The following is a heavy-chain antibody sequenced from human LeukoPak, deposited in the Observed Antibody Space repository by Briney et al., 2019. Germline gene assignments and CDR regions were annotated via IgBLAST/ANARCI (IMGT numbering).Heavy chain of an antibody. CDR3: ARVGGPGWYGY. Sequence: GGSLRLSCAASGFTSTSYWTHWVRPVPGKGLVWVSRINIDGSTTTYADSVKGRFTISRDNAKNTLYLQMNSLRAEDTALYYCARVGGPGWYGYWGQGTLVTVSS. J-gene: IGHJ4*02. CDR1: GFTSTSYW. V-gene: IGHV3-74*03. D-gene: IGHD6-19*01. CDR2: INIDGSTT.